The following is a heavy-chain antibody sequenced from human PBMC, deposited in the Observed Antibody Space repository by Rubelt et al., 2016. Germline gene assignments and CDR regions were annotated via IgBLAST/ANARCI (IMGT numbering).Heavy chain of an antibody. CDR2: IYYSGST. Sequence: QLQLQESGPGLVKPSETLSLTCTVSGGSISSSSYYWGWIRQPPGKGLEWIGYIYYSGSTNYNPSLKGRVTISVDTSKNQCSLKLSAVAAAETAVYYCACNVDTAMVPNWFDPWGQGTLVTVSS. CDR3: ACNVDTAMVPNWFDP. V-gene: IGHV4-61*05. J-gene: IGHJ5*02. CDR1: GGSISSSSYY. D-gene: IGHD5-18*01.